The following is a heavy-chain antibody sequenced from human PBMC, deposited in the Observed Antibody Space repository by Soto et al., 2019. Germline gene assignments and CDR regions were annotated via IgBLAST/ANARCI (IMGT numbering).Heavy chain of an antibody. J-gene: IGHJ5*02. D-gene: IGHD4-17*01. CDR1: EGTFSSYA. CDR3: ARAGYGDYKSWFDP. Sequence: QVQLVQSGAEVKKPGSSVKVSCKASEGTFSSYAISWVRQAPGQGLEWMGGIIPIFGTANYAQKFQGRVTITADESTSTAYMELSSLRSEDTAVYYCARAGYGDYKSWFDPWGQGTLVTVSS. CDR2: IIPIFGTA. V-gene: IGHV1-69*12.